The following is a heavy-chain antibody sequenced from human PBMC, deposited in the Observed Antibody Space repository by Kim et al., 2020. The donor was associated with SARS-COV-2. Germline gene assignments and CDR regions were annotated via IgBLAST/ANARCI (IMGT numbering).Heavy chain of an antibody. CDR2: ISYDGSNK. CDR1: GFTFSSYA. J-gene: IGHJ3*02. CDR3: ARVRNVLRYFDWLLTDAFDI. D-gene: IGHD3-9*01. Sequence: GGSLRLSCAASGFTFSSYAMHWVRQAPGKGLEWVAVISYDGSNKYYADSVKGRFTISSDNSKNTLYLQMNSLRAEDTAVYYCARVRNVLRYFDWLLTDAFDIWGQGTMVTVSS. V-gene: IGHV3-30*04.